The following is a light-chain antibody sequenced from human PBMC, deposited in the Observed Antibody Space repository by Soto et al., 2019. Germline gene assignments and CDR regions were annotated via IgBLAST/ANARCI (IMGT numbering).Light chain of an antibody. CDR2: EVS. CDR1: SSDVGGYNY. CDR3: SSYAGSNNVV. Sequence: QSALTQPPSASGSPRQSVTISCTGTSSDVGGYNYVSWYQQHPGKAPKLIIYEVSKRPSGVPDRFSGSKSGNTASLTVSGLQAEDEADYYCSSYAGSNNVVFGGGTKVTVL. V-gene: IGLV2-8*01. J-gene: IGLJ2*01.